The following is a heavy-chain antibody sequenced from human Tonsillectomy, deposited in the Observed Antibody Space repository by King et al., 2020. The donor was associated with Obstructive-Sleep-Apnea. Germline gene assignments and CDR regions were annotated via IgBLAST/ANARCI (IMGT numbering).Heavy chain of an antibody. Sequence: QLQESGPGLVKPSETLSLTCTVSGGSISSSSYYWGWIRQPPGKGLEWIGSIYYSGSTYYNPSLKSRVTISVDTSKNQFSLRRSSVTAADTAVYYCATIAARPYGLDVWGQGTTVTVSS. CDR1: GGSISSSSYY. CDR3: ATIAARPYGLDV. CDR2: IYYSGST. V-gene: IGHV4-39*07. D-gene: IGHD6-6*01. J-gene: IGHJ6*02.